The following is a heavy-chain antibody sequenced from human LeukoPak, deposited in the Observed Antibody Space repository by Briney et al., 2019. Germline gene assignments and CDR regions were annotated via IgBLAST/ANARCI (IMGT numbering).Heavy chain of an antibody. Sequence: PSETLSLICTVSGGSISRYYWSWIRQAPGKGLEWIGYISYSGTTKYNPSLNSRVTMSVDTSKNQFSLKLSSVTAADTAVYYCARPLASYDFWSGYSDAFDIWGQGTMVTVSS. J-gene: IGHJ3*02. CDR3: ARPLASYDFWSGYSDAFDI. CDR2: ISYSGTT. V-gene: IGHV4-59*12. CDR1: GGSISRYY. D-gene: IGHD3-3*01.